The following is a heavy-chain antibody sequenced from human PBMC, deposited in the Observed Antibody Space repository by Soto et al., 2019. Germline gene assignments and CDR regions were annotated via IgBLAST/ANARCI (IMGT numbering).Heavy chain of an antibody. J-gene: IGHJ6*02. CDR3: ARFGFGEFVYYYGMDV. CDR1: GVSVSSGGYY. CDR2: IYYSGST. V-gene: IGHV4-31*03. D-gene: IGHD3-10*01. Sequence: SDTLSLTCTVSGVSVSSGGYYWSWIRQHPGKGLEWIGYIYYSGSTYYNPSLKSRVTISVDTSKNQFSLKLSSVTAADTAVYYCARFGFGEFVYYYGMDVWGQGTTVTVPS.